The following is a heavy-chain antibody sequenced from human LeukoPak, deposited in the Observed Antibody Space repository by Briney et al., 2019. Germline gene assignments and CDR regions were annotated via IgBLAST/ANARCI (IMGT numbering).Heavy chain of an antibody. J-gene: IGHJ4*02. CDR2: IYYSGRT. Sequence: SETLSLTCTVSGGSISSYYWSWIRQPPGKGLEWIGYIYYSGRTDYNPSLESRVTMSVDTSKHQFSLKLPSVTAADTAVYYCARVATTGGYGAGHFDFWGQGILVIVSS. D-gene: IGHD5-12*01. CDR3: ARVATTGGYGAGHFDF. V-gene: IGHV4-59*01. CDR1: GGSISSYY.